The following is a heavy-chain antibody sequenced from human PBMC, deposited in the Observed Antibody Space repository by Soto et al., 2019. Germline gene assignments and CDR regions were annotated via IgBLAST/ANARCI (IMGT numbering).Heavy chain of an antibody. CDR2: FHYSGST. Sequence: IRQPPGKGLEWIGSFHYSGSTYYNPSLKSRVTISVDTSKNQLSLRVTSVTAADTAVYYCARGFGRSHFDYWGQGTLVTVSS. V-gene: IGHV4-39*01. J-gene: IGHJ4*02. D-gene: IGHD3-16*01. CDR3: ARGFGRSHFDY.